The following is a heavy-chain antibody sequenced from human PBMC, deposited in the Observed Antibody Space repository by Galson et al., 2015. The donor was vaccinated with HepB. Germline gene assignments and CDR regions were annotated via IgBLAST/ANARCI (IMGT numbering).Heavy chain of an antibody. Sequence: SVKVSCKASGYTFTSYAMHWVRQAPGQRLEWMGWINAGNGNTKYSQKFQGRVTITRDTSASTAYMELSSLRSEDTAVYYCARGWVVVPAAMGGYYYYYGMDVWGQGTTVTVSS. D-gene: IGHD2-2*01. CDR2: INAGNGNT. CDR3: ARGWVVVPAAMGGYYYYYGMDV. V-gene: IGHV1-3*01. J-gene: IGHJ6*02. CDR1: GYTFTSYA.